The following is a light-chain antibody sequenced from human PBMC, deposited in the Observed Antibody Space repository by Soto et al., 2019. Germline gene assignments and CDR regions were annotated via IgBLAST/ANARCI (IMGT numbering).Light chain of an antibody. Sequence: QSVLTQPPSVSGAPGQRVTISCTGSSSNIGAGYGVHWYQQLPGTAPKLLIYGNSNRPSGVPDRFSGSKSGTSASLAITGLQAEDEADYYCQSYDSSLKSVVFGGGTKLTVL. CDR2: GNS. CDR1: SSNIGAGYG. CDR3: QSYDSSLKSVV. J-gene: IGLJ2*01. V-gene: IGLV1-40*01.